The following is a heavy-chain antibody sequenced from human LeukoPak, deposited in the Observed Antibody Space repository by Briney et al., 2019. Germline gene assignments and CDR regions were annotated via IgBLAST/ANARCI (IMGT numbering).Heavy chain of an antibody. CDR3: ARGDGQGSGFSFPLYYFDY. V-gene: IGHV1-46*01. Sequence: GATVKVSCKASGYTFTSYYMHWVRQAPGQGLEWMGIINPSGGSTSYAQKFQGRVTMTRDTSTSTVYMELSSLGSEDTAVYYCARGDGQGSGFSFPLYYFDYWGQGTLVTVSS. D-gene: IGHD6-19*01. CDR2: INPSGGST. J-gene: IGHJ4*02. CDR1: GYTFTSYY.